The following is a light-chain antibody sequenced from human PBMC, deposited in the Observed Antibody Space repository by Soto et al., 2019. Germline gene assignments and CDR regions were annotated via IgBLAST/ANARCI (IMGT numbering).Light chain of an antibody. Sequence: QSVLTQPPSTSGTPGQRVTISCSGSSSNIGTNTVNWYHQLPGTAPKLLISTNNQRPSGVPDRFSGSKSGTSASLAISGLQSEDEADYYCATWDDSLNGTVFGGGTKVTVL. CDR3: ATWDDSLNGTV. V-gene: IGLV1-44*01. CDR1: SSNIGTNT. CDR2: TNN. J-gene: IGLJ2*01.